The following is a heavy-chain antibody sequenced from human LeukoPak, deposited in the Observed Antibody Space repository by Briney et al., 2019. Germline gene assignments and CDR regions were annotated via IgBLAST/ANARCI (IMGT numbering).Heavy chain of an antibody. J-gene: IGHJ6*03. CDR3: AKTTDNYYYYYMDV. CDR1: GFTFSSYS. D-gene: IGHD4-17*01. V-gene: IGHV3-21*01. Sequence: GGSLRLSCAASGFTFSSYSMNWVRQAPGKGLEWVSSISSSSSYIYYGDSVRGRFTVSRDNAKNSLYLQMNSLRAEDTAVYFCAKTTDNYYYYYMDVWGKGTTVTVSS. CDR2: ISSSSSYI.